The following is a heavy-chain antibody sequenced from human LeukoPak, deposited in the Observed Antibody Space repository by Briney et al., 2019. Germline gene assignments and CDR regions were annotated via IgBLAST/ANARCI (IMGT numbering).Heavy chain of an antibody. CDR1: GFTFSSYA. CDR3: ARDQFLDWVRNYYYYGMDV. D-gene: IGHD3/OR15-3a*01. J-gene: IGHJ6*02. V-gene: IGHV3-30-3*01. Sequence: PGGSLRLSCAASGFTFSSYAMHWVRQAPGKGLEWVAVISYDGSNKYYAGSVKGRFTISRDNSKNTLYLQMNSLRAEDTAVYYCARDQFLDWVRNYYYYGMDVWGQGTTVTVSS. CDR2: ISYDGSNK.